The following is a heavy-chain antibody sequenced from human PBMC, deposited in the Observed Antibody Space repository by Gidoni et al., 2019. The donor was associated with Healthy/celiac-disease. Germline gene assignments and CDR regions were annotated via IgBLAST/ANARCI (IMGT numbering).Heavy chain of an antibody. J-gene: IGHJ5*02. D-gene: IGHD2-2*01. CDR1: GFPFDDYA. Sequence: EVQLVESGGGLVQPGRSLRLSCAASGFPFDDYAMHWVRQAPGKGMQWVSGISWNSGSIGYADSVKGRFTISRDNAKNSLYLQMNSLRAEDTALYYCAKDLSPYCSSTSCYNWFDPWGQGTLVTVSS. CDR3: AKDLSPYCSSTSCYNWFDP. V-gene: IGHV3-9*01. CDR2: ISWNSGSI.